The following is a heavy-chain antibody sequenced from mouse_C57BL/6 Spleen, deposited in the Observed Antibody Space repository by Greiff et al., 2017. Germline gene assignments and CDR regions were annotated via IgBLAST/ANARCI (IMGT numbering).Heavy chain of an antibody. CDR1: GFNIKDYY. CDR3: ARSSVRGEWFAY. V-gene: IGHV14-2*01. CDR2: IDPEDGET. J-gene: IGHJ3*01. Sequence: EVQRVESGAELVKPGASVKLSCTASGFNIKDYYMHWVKQRTEQGLEWIGRIDPEDGETKYAPKFQGKATITADTSSNTAYLQLSSLTSEDTAVYYCARSSVRGEWFAYWGQGTLVTVSA.